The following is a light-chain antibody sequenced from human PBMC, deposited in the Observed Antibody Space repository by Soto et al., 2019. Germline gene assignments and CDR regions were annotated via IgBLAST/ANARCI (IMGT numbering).Light chain of an antibody. V-gene: IGLV2-8*01. CDR2: EVT. Sequence: QSALTQPPSASGSPGQSVTISCTGTSSDVGGYNYVSWYQQHPGKAPKLLIYEVTKRPSGVPDRFSGSKSGNTASLTISGLQAEDEADYYCSSYKSSRAYVFGIGTKVTVL. J-gene: IGLJ1*01. CDR1: SSDVGGYNY. CDR3: SSYKSSRAYV.